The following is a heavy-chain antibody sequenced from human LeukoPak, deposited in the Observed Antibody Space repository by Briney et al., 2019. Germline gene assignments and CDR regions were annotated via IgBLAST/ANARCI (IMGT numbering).Heavy chain of an antibody. CDR1: GFTFGDYA. CDR3: TRDLGFQLGVYYYYGMDV. V-gene: IGHV3-49*04. Sequence: GGSLRLSCTASGFTFGDYAMSWVRQAPGKGLKWVGFIRSKAYGGTTEYAASVKGRFTISRDDSKSIAYLQMNSLKTEDTAVYYCTRDLGFQLGVYYYYGMDVWGQGTTVTVSS. J-gene: IGHJ6*02. D-gene: IGHD3-3*01. CDR2: IRSKAYGGTT.